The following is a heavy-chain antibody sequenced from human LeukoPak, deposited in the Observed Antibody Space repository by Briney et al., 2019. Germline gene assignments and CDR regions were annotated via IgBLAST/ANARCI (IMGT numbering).Heavy chain of an antibody. Sequence: SETLSLTCTVSGGSISSSSYYWGWIRQPPGKGLEWIGSIYYSGSTYYNPSLKSRVTISVDTSKNQFSLKLSSVTAADTAVYYCARGVGLLWFGELHWFDPWGQGTLVTVSS. V-gene: IGHV4-39*07. D-gene: IGHD3-10*01. CDR3: ARGVGLLWFGELHWFDP. CDR2: IYYSGST. CDR1: GGSISSSSYY. J-gene: IGHJ5*02.